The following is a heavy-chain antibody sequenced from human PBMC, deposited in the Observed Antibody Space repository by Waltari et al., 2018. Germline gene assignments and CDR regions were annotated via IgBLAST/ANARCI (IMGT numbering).Heavy chain of an antibody. J-gene: IGHJ4*02. CDR1: GGTFSSYA. V-gene: IGHV1-69*01. CDR3: ARGVLWDFWSGYYPYYFDY. D-gene: IGHD3-3*01. CDR2: IIPIFGTA. Sequence: QVQLVQSGAEVKKPGSSVKVSCKASGGTFSSYAISWVRQAPGTGLEWMGGIIPIFGTANYAQKFQGRVTITADESTSTAYMELSSLRSEDTAVYYCARGVLWDFWSGYYPYYFDYWGQGTLVTVSS.